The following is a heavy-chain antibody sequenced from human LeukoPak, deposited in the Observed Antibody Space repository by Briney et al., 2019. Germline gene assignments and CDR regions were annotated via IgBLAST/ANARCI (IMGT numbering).Heavy chain of an antibody. V-gene: IGHV3-73*01. D-gene: IGHD2-2*01. CDR2: IRSKRNNYAT. CDR3: SRLEDTSPIEVALDI. Sequence: GGSLRLSCAGSGFTLSGSDIHWVRQAAGKGLEWVGRIRSKRNNYATAYAASVKGRFTISRDDSKNTVYLHMDSLKTEDTALYYCSRLEDTSPIEVALDIWGQGTVVTVSS. CDR1: GFTLSGSD. J-gene: IGHJ3*02.